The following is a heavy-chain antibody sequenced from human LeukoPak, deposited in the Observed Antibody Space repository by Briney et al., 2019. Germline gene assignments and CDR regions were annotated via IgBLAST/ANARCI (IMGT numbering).Heavy chain of an antibody. CDR2: FDPEDGET. V-gene: IGHV1-24*01. Sequence: EASVKVTCKVSGYIFSELSIHWVRQAPGKGLEWMGGFDPEDGETIFAQKFQDRVTTTEDTSTDTVYMELNSLRSEDTAVYYCATPLTTVTKPLVYWGQGTQVTVSS. J-gene: IGHJ4*02. CDR3: ATPLTTVTKPLVY. D-gene: IGHD4-17*01. CDR1: GYIFSELS.